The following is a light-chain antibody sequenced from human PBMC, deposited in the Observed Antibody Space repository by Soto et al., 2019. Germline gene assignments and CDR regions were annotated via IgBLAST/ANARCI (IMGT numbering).Light chain of an antibody. Sequence: FVRKHSSATLAVPPSERATVSCRAGQNIHTNLAWYQQKPGQAPRLLFYGASTGATGLPARFSGSGSGTEFTLTINSLQAEDCAVYYCQHDYYWLQTFCQGTRLEIK. CDR3: QHDYYWLQT. J-gene: IGKJ5*01. V-gene: IGKV3-15*01. CDR2: GAS. CDR1: QNIHTN.